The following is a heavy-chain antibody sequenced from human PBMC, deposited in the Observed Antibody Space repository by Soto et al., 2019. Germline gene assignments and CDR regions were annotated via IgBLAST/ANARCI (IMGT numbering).Heavy chain of an antibody. Sequence: GGSLRLSCAASGFTFSDAWMSWVRQAPGKGLDWVGRIKSKSGGGTTEYAAPVRGRFTISRDDSKNTLYLQMNSLKTEDTAVYYCTTDLWRIAVVVGSTGYFNPWGQGTPVTVSS. V-gene: IGHV3-15*01. J-gene: IGHJ5*02. CDR2: IKSKSGGGTT. CDR1: GFTFSDAW. D-gene: IGHD2-15*01. CDR3: TTDLWRIAVVVGSTGYFNP.